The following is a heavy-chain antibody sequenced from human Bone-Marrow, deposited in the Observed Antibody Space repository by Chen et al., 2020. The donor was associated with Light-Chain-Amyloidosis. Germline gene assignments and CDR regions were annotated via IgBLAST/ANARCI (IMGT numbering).Heavy chain of an antibody. D-gene: IGHD2-21*01. CDR2: ITGSGGYT. Sequence: EVQLLESGGDLVQPGGSLRLSCAGSGFIFSTFDMTWVRQAPGKGLEWVSSITGSGGYTYYADSVKGRFTISRDNSKNTLYLQMNSLRADDTAVYYCAKDAYYYYFENWGQGTLVTVSS. CDR1: GFIFSTFD. V-gene: IGHV3-23*01. CDR3: AKDAYYYYFEN. J-gene: IGHJ4*02.